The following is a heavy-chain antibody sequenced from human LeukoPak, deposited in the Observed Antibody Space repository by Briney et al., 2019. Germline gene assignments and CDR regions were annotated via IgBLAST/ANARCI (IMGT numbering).Heavy chain of an antibody. D-gene: IGHD6-19*01. Sequence: GGSLRLSCAASGFTFSSYSMNWVLQAPGKGLEWVSSISSSSSYIYYADSVKGRFTISRDNAKNSLYLQMNSLRAEDTAVYYCARAMTAVAGSYYFDYWGQGTLVTVSS. J-gene: IGHJ4*02. V-gene: IGHV3-21*01. CDR2: ISSSSSYI. CDR3: ARAMTAVAGSYYFDY. CDR1: GFTFSSYS.